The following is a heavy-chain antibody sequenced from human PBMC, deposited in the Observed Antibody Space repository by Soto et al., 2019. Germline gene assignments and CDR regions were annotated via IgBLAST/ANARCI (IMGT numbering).Heavy chain of an antibody. CDR1: GGSISSGDYY. V-gene: IGHV4-30-4*01. D-gene: IGHD3-22*01. CDR2: IYYSGST. CDR3: ASRPRYYDSSGSPDY. Sequence: SSETLSLTCTVSGGSISSGDYYWSWIRQPPGKGLEWIGYIYYSGSTYYNPSLKSRVTISVDTSKNQFSLKLSSVTAADTAVYYCASRPRYYDSSGSPDYWGQGTLVTVSS. J-gene: IGHJ4*02.